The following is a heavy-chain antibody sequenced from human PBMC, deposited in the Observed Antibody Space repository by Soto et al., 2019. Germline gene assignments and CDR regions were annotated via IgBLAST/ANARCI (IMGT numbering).Heavy chain of an antibody. CDR1: GYTFTSYD. CDR2: MNPNSGNT. CDR3: ARVLSWASYYDFWSGYYNYYYYGMDV. Sequence: QVQLVQSGAVVKKPGASVKVSCKASGYTFTSYDINWVRQATGQGLEWMGWMNPNSGNTGYAQKFQGRVTMTRNTSISTAYMELSSLRSEDTAVYYCARVLSWASYYDFWSGYYNYYYYGMDVWGQGTTVTVSS. J-gene: IGHJ6*02. D-gene: IGHD3-3*01. V-gene: IGHV1-8*01.